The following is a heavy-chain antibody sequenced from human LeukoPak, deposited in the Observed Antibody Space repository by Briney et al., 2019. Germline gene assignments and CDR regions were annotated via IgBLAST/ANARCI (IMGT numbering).Heavy chain of an antibody. V-gene: IGHV4-34*01. CDR2: INHSGST. CDR1: GGPFSGYY. Sequence: SETLSLTCAVYGGPFSGYYWSWIRQPPGKGLEWIGEINHSGSTNYNPSLKSRVTISVDTSKNQFSLKLSSVTAADTAVYYCARAFPATYYFDYWGQGTLVTVSS. J-gene: IGHJ4*02. D-gene: IGHD2-2*01. CDR3: ARAFPATYYFDY.